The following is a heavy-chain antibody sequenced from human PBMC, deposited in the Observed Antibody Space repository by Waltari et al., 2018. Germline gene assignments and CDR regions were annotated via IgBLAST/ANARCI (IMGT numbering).Heavy chain of an antibody. Sequence: VRLLESGGGLVQPGGSLRLSCAASGFTFSTYAMSWVRQAPRKGLEWVAVIWYDGSNKDYADSVKGRFTISRDNSKNTLYLQMNSLRAEDTAVYYCARGLGVRGLDYWGQGTLVTVSS. CDR3: ARGLGVRGLDY. CDR1: GFTFSTYA. D-gene: IGHD3-10*01. CDR2: IWYDGSNK. V-gene: IGHV3-33*08. J-gene: IGHJ4*02.